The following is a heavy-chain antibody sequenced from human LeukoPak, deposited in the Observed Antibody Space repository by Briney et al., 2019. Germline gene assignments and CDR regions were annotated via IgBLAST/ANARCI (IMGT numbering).Heavy chain of an antibody. J-gene: IGHJ4*02. Sequence: GGSLRLSCAASGLTFSSYAMHWVRQAPGKGLEWVAVISYDGSNKYYADSVKGRFTISRDNSKNTLYLQMNSLRAEDTAVYYCARGAGYYDFWSGYFSLDYWGQGTLVTVSS. CDR3: ARGAGYYDFWSGYFSLDY. CDR2: ISYDGSNK. D-gene: IGHD3-3*01. CDR1: GLTFSSYA. V-gene: IGHV3-30-3*01.